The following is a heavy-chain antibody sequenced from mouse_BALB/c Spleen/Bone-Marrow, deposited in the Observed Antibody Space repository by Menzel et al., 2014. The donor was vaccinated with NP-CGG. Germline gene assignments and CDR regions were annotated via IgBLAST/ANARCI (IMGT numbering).Heavy chain of an antibody. J-gene: IGHJ1*01. CDR1: GYTFTSYY. CDR2: INPSNGGT. V-gene: IGHV1S81*02. CDR3: TRDHYYYGSSYWYFDV. Sequence: QVQLQQSGAELVKPGASVKLSCKASGYTFTSYYMYWVKQRPGQGLEWIGGINPSNGGTNFYEKFKSKATLTVDKSSSTAYMQLSSLTSEDSAVYYCTRDHYYYGSSYWYFDVWGAGTTVTVSS. D-gene: IGHD1-1*01.